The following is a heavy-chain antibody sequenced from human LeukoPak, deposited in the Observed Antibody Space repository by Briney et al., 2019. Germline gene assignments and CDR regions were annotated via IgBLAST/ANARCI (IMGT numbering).Heavy chain of an antibody. CDR2: IYYSGST. V-gene: IGHV4-39*01. J-gene: IGHJ4*02. CDR1: GGSISSSSYY. Sequence: SETLSPTCTVSGGSISSSSYYWGWIRQPPGKGLEWIGSIYYSGSTYYNPSLKSRVTISVDTSKNQFSLKLSSVTAADTAVYYCARHEGTVTDPYFDYWGQGTLVTVSS. CDR3: ARHEGTVTDPYFDY. D-gene: IGHD4-17*01.